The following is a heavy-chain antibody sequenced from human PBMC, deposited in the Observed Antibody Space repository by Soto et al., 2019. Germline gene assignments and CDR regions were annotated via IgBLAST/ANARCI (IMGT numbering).Heavy chain of an antibody. Sequence: VQLVQSGGEVKKPGASVKVSCQTSGYIFSNFGVSWVRQAPGQGLEWLGWVSGNDGSTRYASNIQGRVTMTTDSATSTAYMELRGLTSDDTATYCCARDFGDYRLHYWGQGTLVSVSS. CDR1: GYIFSNFG. J-gene: IGHJ4*02. V-gene: IGHV1-18*01. CDR3: ARDFGDYRLHY. D-gene: IGHD4-17*01. CDR2: VSGNDGST.